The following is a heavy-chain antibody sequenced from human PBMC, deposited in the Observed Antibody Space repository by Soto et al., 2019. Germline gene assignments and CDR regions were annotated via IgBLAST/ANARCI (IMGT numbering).Heavy chain of an antibody. V-gene: IGHV4-31*03. CDR2: IYYSGNT. CDR3: GGGYYMVDY. CDR1: GGSISSDGYY. J-gene: IGHJ4*02. Sequence: PSETLSLTCTVSGGSISSDGYYWSWIRQHPGKGLEWIGYIYYSGNTYYNPSLKSRVTISVDTSKNQFSLKLSSVTAADTAVYYCGGGYYMVDYWGQGTLVTVSS. D-gene: IGHD3-3*01.